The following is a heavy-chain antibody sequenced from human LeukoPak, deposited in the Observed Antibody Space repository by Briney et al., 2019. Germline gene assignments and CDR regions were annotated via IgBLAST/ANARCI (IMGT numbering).Heavy chain of an antibody. Sequence: YXGNTNYAQKLQGRVTMTTDTSTSTAYMGLRSLRSDDTAVYYCARDCSSTSCYAYYYYGMDVWGQGTTVTVSS. J-gene: IGHJ6*02. V-gene: IGHV1-18*01. CDR2: YXGNT. CDR3: ARDCSSTSCYAYYYYGMDV. D-gene: IGHD2-2*01.